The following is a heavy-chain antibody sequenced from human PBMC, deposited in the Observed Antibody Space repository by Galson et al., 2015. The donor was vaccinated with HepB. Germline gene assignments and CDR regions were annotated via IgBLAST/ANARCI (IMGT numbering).Heavy chain of an antibody. V-gene: IGHV1-69*13. J-gene: IGHJ4*02. CDR1: GGTFSSYA. CDR3: ARSVWELPNFDY. CDR2: IIPIFGTA. D-gene: IGHD1-26*01. Sequence: SVKVSCKASGGTFSSYAISWVRQAPGQGLEWMGGIIPIFGTASYAQKFQGRVTITADESTSTAYMELSSLRSEDTAVYYCARSVWELPNFDYWGQGTLVTVSS.